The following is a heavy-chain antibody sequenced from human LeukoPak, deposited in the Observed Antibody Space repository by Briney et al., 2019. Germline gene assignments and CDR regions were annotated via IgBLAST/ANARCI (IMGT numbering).Heavy chain of an antibody. V-gene: IGHV1-18*01. J-gene: IGHJ6*03. Sequence: ASVKVSCKASGYTFSSYGISWVRQAPGQGLEWMGWISGDNGNTNYAHKVQGRVTMTTDTSTSTAYMELSSLRSEDTAVYYCAGSLYGSGSYRADYYYYMDVWGKGTTVTISS. D-gene: IGHD3-10*01. CDR3: AGSLYGSGSYRADYYYYMDV. CDR1: GYTFSSYG. CDR2: ISGDNGNT.